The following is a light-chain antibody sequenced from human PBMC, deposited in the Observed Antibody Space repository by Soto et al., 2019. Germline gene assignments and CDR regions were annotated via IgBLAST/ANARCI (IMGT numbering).Light chain of an antibody. Sequence: DIQMTQSPSSLSASIGDSVTITCRASQTIIGYLNWYQQKPGKAPRLLINAASNLQSGVPSRFSGSGSGTDFTLTISSLQPEDVATYYGQRTYNAPFGGGTKADIK. CDR2: AAS. V-gene: IGKV1-39*01. J-gene: IGKJ4*01. CDR3: QRTYNAP. CDR1: QTIIGY.